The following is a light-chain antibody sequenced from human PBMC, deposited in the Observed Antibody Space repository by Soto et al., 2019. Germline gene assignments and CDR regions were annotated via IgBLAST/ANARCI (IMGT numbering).Light chain of an antibody. CDR3: QQHNGWPLT. CDR2: GAS. CDR1: QSLSNN. J-gene: IGKJ4*01. Sequence: EIVMTQSPATLSVSPGQRVTLSCRGSQSLSNNLAWYQQKPGQAPRLLIYGASTRATGVPARFNGSGSGTEFTFTISSLQSEDFAVYYCQQHNGWPLTFGGGTKVEIK. V-gene: IGKV3-15*01.